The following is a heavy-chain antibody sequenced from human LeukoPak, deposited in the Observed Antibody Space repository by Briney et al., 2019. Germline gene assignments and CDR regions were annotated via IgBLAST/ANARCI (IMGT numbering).Heavy chain of an antibody. CDR2: IIPIFGTA. V-gene: IGHV1-69*01. CDR1: GGTFSSYA. D-gene: IGHD3-10*01. CDR3: ARGELLWFGELPHSNWFDP. Sequence: SEKVSCKASGGTFSSYAISWVRQAPGQGLEWMGGIIPIFGTANYAQKFQGRVTITADESTSTAYMELSSLRSEDTAVYYCARGELLWFGELPHSNWFDPWGQGTLVTVSS. J-gene: IGHJ5*02.